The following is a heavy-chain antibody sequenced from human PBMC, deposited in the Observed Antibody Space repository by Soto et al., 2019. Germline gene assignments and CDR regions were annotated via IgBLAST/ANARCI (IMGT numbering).Heavy chain of an antibody. Sequence: ASVKVSCKVSGYTLTELSMHWVRQAPGKGLEWMGGFDPEDGETIYAQKFQGRVTMTEDTSTDTAYMELSSLRSEDTAVYYCATDHGPVAGNAYDYWAREPWSPSPQ. V-gene: IGHV1-24*01. D-gene: IGHD6-19*01. CDR1: GYTLTELS. CDR2: FDPEDGET. CDR3: ATDHGPVAGNAYDY. J-gene: IGHJ4*02.